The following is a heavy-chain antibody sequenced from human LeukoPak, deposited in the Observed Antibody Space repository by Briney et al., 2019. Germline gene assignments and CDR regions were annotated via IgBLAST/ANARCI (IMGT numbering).Heavy chain of an antibody. CDR1: GFTFGDYA. Sequence: PGGSLRLSCTASGFTFGDYAMSWFRQAPGKGLEWVGFIRSKAYGGTTEYAASVKGRFTISRDDSKSIAYLQMNSLKTEDTAMYYCTRAGAGIAAAGSPYWGQGTLVTVSS. CDR2: IRSKAYGGTT. V-gene: IGHV3-49*03. J-gene: IGHJ4*02. CDR3: TRAGAGIAAAGSPY. D-gene: IGHD6-13*01.